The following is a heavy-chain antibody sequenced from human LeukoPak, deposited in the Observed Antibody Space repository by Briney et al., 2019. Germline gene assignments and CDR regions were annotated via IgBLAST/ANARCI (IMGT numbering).Heavy chain of an antibody. CDR2: MIPIFGTA. J-gene: IGHJ5*02. CDR1: GGTFISYA. V-gene: IGHV1-69*13. CDR3: ARKGFGEYWFDP. Sequence: ASVKVSCKASGGTFISYAISWVRQAPGQGLEWMGGMIPIFGTANYAQKFQGRVTITADESTSTAYMELSSLRSEDTAVYYCARKGFGEYWFDPWGQGTLVTVSS. D-gene: IGHD3-10*01.